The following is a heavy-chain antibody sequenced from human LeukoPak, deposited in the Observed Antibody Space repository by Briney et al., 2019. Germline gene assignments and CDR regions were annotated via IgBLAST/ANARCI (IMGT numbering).Heavy chain of an antibody. J-gene: IGHJ4*02. CDR3: AREYSYGLDY. CDR2: ISSSGSTT. CDR1: GFTFSSYE. V-gene: IGHV3-48*03. D-gene: IGHD5-18*01. Sequence: GGSLRLSCAPSGFTFSSYEMNWVRQAPGKGLKWVSYISSSGSTTYYADTGKGRFTISRDNAKNLLYLQMNSLRAEDTAVYYCAREYSYGLDYWGQGTLVTVSS.